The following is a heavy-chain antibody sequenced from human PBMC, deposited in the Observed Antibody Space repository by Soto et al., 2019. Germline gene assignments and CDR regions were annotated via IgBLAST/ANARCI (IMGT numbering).Heavy chain of an antibody. CDR1: EYSFTSYW. CDR2: IYPGDSDT. Sequence: PGESLKISCKGSEYSFTSYWIGWVRQMHGKGLEWMGIIYPGDSDTRYSPSFQGQVTISADKSISTAYLQWRSLKASDTAMYYCARLPLQGSGGSCYDFDYWGQGSLVTVSS. CDR3: ARLPLQGSGGSCYDFDY. V-gene: IGHV5-51*01. J-gene: IGHJ4*02. D-gene: IGHD2-15*01.